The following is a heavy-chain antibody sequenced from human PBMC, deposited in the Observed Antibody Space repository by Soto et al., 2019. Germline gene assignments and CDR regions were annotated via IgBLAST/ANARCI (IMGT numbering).Heavy chain of an antibody. J-gene: IGHJ4*02. D-gene: IGHD6-13*01. Sequence: SLRLSCAASGFFFTSYAMSWVRQAPGKGLEWVAGVGGSGGYKSYADSVKGRFTISRDNSKNTVYLQMESLTVEDTAVYFCAKDAAMVSSTFNYFDFWGQGALVTVSS. V-gene: IGHV3-23*01. CDR1: GFFFTSYA. CDR2: VGGSGGYK. CDR3: AKDAAMVSSTFNYFDF.